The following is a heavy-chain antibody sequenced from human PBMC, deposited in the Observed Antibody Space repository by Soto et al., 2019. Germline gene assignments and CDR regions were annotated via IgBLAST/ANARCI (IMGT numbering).Heavy chain of an antibody. CDR3: AMSKAGPGSYYYYSGMDV. J-gene: IGHJ6*02. D-gene: IGHD1-26*01. CDR1: GFTLSDYA. V-gene: IGHV3-23*01. CDR2: IRETNSDT. Sequence: EVQLLESGGDLVQPGGSLRLSCTASGFTLSDYAMNWVRQAPGKGLEWVSGIRETNSDTYYANSVKGRFTMSRDNSKNTIYLQMSSLSAEDTAVYYCAMSKAGPGSYYYYSGMDVWGQGTTVTVS.